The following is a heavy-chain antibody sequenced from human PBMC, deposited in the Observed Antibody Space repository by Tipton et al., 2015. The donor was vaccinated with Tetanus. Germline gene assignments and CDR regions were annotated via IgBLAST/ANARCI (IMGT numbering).Heavy chain of an antibody. D-gene: IGHD3-22*01. Sequence: SGFALSGHAMHWVRQAPGKGLEWVAIVWYDGGNKYYAESVKGRFTISKDNVRNTLSLQMNSLTVEDTAVYYCTHTSYSDSSGKYWGQGTLVTVSS. CDR1: GFALSGHA. CDR2: VWYDGGNK. CDR3: THTSYSDSSGKY. J-gene: IGHJ4*02. V-gene: IGHV3-33*01.